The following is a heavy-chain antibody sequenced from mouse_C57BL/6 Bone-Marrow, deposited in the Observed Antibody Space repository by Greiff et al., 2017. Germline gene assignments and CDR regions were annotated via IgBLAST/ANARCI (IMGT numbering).Heavy chain of an antibody. V-gene: IGHV1-26*01. CDR2: INPNNGGT. CDR1: GYTFTDYY. D-gene: IGHD1-1*01. CDR3: ARRGYGSSS. Sequence: EVQLQQSGPELVKPGASVKISCKASGYTFTDYYMNWVKQSHGKSLEWIGDINPNNGGTSYNQKFKGKATLTVDKSSSTAYMELRSLTSEDSAVYDCARRGYGSSSWGQGTTLTVSS. J-gene: IGHJ2*01.